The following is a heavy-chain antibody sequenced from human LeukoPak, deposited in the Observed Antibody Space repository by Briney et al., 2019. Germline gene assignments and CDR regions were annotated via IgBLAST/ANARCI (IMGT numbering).Heavy chain of an antibody. D-gene: IGHD4-23*01. CDR3: ARGWLAETTVVTPYNY. CDR2: IIPIFGTA. CDR1: GGIFSNYA. V-gene: IGHV1-69*13. J-gene: IGHJ4*02. Sequence: GASVKVSCKASGGIFSNYAINWVRQAPGQGLEWIGGIIPIFGTAHYAQKFQGRVTITADESTSTAYMELSSLRSEDTAVYYCARGWLAETTVVTPYNYWGQGTLVTVSS.